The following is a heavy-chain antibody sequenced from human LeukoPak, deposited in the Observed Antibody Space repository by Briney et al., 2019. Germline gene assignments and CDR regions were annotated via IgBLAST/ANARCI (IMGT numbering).Heavy chain of an antibody. CDR3: AKEIIPTYYYDSSGYPDAFDI. Sequence: GGSLRLSCEASGFTFSSYSMNWVRQAPGKGLEWVSFISGRSTTIYYADSVKGRFTISRDNSKNSLYLQMNSLRTEDTALYYCAKEIIPTYYYDSSGYPDAFDIWGQGTMVTVSS. CDR1: GFTFSSYS. J-gene: IGHJ3*02. CDR2: ISGRSTTI. D-gene: IGHD3-22*01. V-gene: IGHV3-48*04.